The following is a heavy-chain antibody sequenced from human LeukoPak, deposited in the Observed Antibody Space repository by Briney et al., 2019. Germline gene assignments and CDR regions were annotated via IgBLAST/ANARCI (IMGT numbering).Heavy chain of an antibody. J-gene: IGHJ3*02. CDR3: AKGSGYSSSWYGTFAAFDI. V-gene: IGHV3-30-3*01. D-gene: IGHD6-13*01. CDR2: ISYDGSNK. CDR1: GFTFCSYA. Sequence: PGGSLRLSCAASGFTFCSYAMHWVRQAPGKGLEWVAVISYDGSNKYYADSVRGRFTISRDNSKNTLYLQMNSLRAEDTAVYYCAKGSGYSSSWYGTFAAFDIWGQGTMVTVSS.